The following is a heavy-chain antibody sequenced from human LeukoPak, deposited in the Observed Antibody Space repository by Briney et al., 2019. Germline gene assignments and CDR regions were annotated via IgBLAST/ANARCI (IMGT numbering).Heavy chain of an antibody. J-gene: IGHJ6*02. CDR3: AGGTVTDRDYYYYGMDV. CDR2: ISSSGSTI. CDR1: GFTFSDYY. Sequence: GGSLRLSCAASGFTFSDYYMSWIRQAPGKGLEWVSYISSSGSTIYYADSVKGRFTISRDNAKNSLYLQMNSLRAEDTAVYYCAGGTVTDRDYYYYGMDVWAKGPRSPSP. V-gene: IGHV3-11*01. D-gene: IGHD4-17*01.